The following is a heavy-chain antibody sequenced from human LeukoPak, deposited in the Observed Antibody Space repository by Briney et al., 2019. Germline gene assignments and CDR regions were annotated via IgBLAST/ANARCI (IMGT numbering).Heavy chain of an antibody. Sequence: GTSVKASFKASGFTFGTSAVQWVRQTRGQRLEWIGWIVVGSVNTNYAEKFQERVTNTRDMSTSIAYMELSSLRSEDTAVYYCAATLTVTTGSAYFGMDVWGQGTTVTVSS. V-gene: IGHV1-58*01. CDR1: GFTFGTSA. CDR3: AATLTVTTGSAYFGMDV. CDR2: IVVGSVNT. D-gene: IGHD4-17*01. J-gene: IGHJ6*02.